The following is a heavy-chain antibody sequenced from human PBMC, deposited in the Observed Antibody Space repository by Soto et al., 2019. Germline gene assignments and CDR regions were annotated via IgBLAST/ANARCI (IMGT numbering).Heavy chain of an antibody. Sequence: ASVKVSCKASGYTFTSYYMHWVRQAPGQGLEWMGIINPSGGSTSYAQKFQGRVTMTRDTSTSTVYMELSSLRSEDTAAYYCARDGYCSSTSCYGLGYFDYWGQGTLVTVSS. CDR1: GYTFTSYY. CDR2: INPSGGST. J-gene: IGHJ4*02. D-gene: IGHD2-2*03. V-gene: IGHV1-46*01. CDR3: ARDGYCSSTSCYGLGYFDY.